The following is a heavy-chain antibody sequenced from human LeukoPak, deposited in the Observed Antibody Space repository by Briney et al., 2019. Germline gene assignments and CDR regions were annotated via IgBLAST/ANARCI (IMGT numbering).Heavy chain of an antibody. D-gene: IGHD1-26*01. CDR3: AKDTRGTYYFYYFDY. V-gene: IGHV3-9*01. J-gene: IGHJ4*02. Sequence: GGSLRLSCATSGFTFDDYAMHWVRQAPGKGLEWVSGISTNSGRTVYADSVKGRFTISRDNAKKSLYLQMNRLRGENTDLYYCAKDTRGTYYFYYFDYWGQGTPVTVSS. CDR2: ISTNSGRT. CDR1: GFTFDDYA.